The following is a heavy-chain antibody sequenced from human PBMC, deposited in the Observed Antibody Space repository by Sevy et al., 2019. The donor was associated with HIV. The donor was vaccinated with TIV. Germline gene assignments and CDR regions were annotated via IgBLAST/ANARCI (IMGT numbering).Heavy chain of an antibody. D-gene: IGHD5-12*01. V-gene: IGHV3-30*02. J-gene: IGHJ4*02. CDR1: GFTFSSYG. Sequence: GGSLRLSCATSGFTFSSYGMHWVRQAPGKGLEWVAFIRYDGSNKYYADSVKGRFTISRDNSKNTLYLQMNSLGAEDTAVYYCAKDMGYSGYDSYYFDYWGQGTLVTVSS. CDR3: AKDMGYSGYDSYYFDY. CDR2: IRYDGSNK.